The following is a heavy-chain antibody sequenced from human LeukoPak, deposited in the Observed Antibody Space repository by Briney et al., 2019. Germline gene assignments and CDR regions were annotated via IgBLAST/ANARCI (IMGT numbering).Heavy chain of an antibody. CDR3: ARDKAGGWMGSWFDP. J-gene: IGHJ5*02. V-gene: IGHV4-59*01. CDR1: GGSISTYY. D-gene: IGHD3-16*01. CDR2: IYYSGST. Sequence: SETLSLTCTVSGGSISTYYWSWIRQPPGKGLEWIGYIYYSGSTNYNPSLKSRVTISVDTSKNQFSLKLSSVTAADTAVYYCARDKAGGWMGSWFDPWGQGTLVTVSS.